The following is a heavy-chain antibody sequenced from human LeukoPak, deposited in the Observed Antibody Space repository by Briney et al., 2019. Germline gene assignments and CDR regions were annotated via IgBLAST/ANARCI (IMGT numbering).Heavy chain of an antibody. CDR3: TKGIRSDLWGHFDR. J-gene: IGHJ4*02. Sequence: GGSLRLSCAASGFTFSSYAMSWVRQTPGKGLEWVSTISGSGGSTYYADSVKGRFTISRDKSKNALYLQMNSLRAEDTAIYYCTKGIRSDLWGHFDRWGQGTLVTVSS. CDR2: ISGSGGST. CDR1: GFTFSSYA. D-gene: IGHD3-16*01. V-gene: IGHV3-23*01.